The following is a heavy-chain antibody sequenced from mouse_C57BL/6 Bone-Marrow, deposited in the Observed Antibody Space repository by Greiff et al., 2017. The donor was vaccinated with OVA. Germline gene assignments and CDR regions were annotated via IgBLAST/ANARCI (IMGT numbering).Heavy chain of an antibody. CDR1: GYTFTSYG. CDR3: ARFPIYYFSMDY. CDR2: IYPRSGNT. V-gene: IGHV1-81*01. J-gene: IGHJ4*01. Sequence: VKLLESGAELARPGASVKLSCKASGYTFTSYGISWVKQRTGQGLEWIGEIYPRSGNTYYNEKFKGKATLTADKSSSTAYMELRSLTSEDSAVYFCARFPIYYFSMDYWGQGTSVTVSS.